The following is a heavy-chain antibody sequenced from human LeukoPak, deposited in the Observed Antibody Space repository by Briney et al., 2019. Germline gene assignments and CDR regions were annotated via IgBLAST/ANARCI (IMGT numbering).Heavy chain of an antibody. CDR1: GFTFSSYA. J-gene: IGHJ1*01. CDR2: ISYDGSNK. CDR3: ARGGVYSSSWAYFQH. V-gene: IGHV3-30-3*01. Sequence: GGSLRLSCAASGFTFSSYAMHWVRQAPGKGLEWVAVISYDGSNKYYADSVKGRFTISRDNSKNTLYLQMNSLRAEDTAVYYCARGGVYSSSWAYFQHWGQGTLVTVSS. D-gene: IGHD6-13*01.